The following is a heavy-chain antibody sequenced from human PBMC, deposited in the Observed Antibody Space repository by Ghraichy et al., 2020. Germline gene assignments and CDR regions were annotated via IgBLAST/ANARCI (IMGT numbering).Heavy chain of an antibody. V-gene: IGHV3-30*18. CDR1: GFTFSSYG. D-gene: IGHD3-16*02. J-gene: IGHJ4*02. CDR3: AKDGVWGSYRYLDY. CDR2: ISYDGSNK. Sequence: GGSLRLSCAASGFTFSSYGMHWVRQAPGKGLEWVAVISYDGSNKYYADSVKGRFTISRDNSKNTLYLQMNSLRAEDTAVYYCAKDGVWGSYRYLDYWGQGTLVTVSS.